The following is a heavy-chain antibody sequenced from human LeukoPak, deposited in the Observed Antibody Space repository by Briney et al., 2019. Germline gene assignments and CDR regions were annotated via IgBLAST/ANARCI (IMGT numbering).Heavy chain of an antibody. J-gene: IGHJ4*02. Sequence: PGGSLRLSCAASGFSFDVHAMTWVRQAPGKGPEWVATICGPAETFYADSVKGRFTISRDNSRNTLYLQMNSLRAEDSALYYCAKDWTSHNGVYDCLDFWGQGTRVTVS. CDR3: AKDWTSHNGVYDCLDF. CDR1: GFSFDVHA. V-gene: IGHV3-23*01. D-gene: IGHD3-16*01. CDR2: ICGPAET.